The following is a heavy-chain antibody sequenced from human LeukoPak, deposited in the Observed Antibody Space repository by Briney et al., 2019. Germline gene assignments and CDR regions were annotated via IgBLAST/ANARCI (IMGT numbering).Heavy chain of an antibody. Sequence: GASVKVSCKASGYTFTGYYMHWVRQAPGQGLEWMGWINPNSGGTNYAQKFQGRVTMTRDTSISTAYMELSRLRSDDTAVYYCARDLFSFRQIVVVPAAGYWGQGTLVTVSS. CDR2: INPNSGGT. CDR3: ARDLFSFRQIVVVPAAGY. CDR1: GYTFTGYY. V-gene: IGHV1-2*02. D-gene: IGHD2-2*01. J-gene: IGHJ4*02.